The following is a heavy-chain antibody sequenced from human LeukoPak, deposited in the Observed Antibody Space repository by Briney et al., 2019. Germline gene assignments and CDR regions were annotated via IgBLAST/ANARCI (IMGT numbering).Heavy chain of an antibody. D-gene: IGHD3-3*01. Sequence: ASVKVSCKASGYTFTSYGISWVRQAPGQGLEWMGWISAYNGNTNYAQKLQGRVTMTTDTSTSTAYMELRSLRSDDTAVYYCARDPPYYDFWSGYYTAFDYWGQGTLVTVSS. CDR2: ISAYNGNT. CDR1: GYTFTSYG. V-gene: IGHV1-18*01. J-gene: IGHJ4*02. CDR3: ARDPPYYDFWSGYYTAFDY.